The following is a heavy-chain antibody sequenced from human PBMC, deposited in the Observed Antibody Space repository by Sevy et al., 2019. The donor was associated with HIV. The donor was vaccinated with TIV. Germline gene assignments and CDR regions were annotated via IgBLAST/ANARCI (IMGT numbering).Heavy chain of an antibody. J-gene: IGHJ3*02. V-gene: IGHV4-34*01. CDR3: ARHCSGTSCSHAFDI. CDR2: INHSGGT. CDR1: GGSFSGYY. Sequence: SETLSLTCAVYGGSFSGYYWSWIRQPPGKGLEWIGEINHSGGTNYNPSLKSRVTISVDTSKNQFSLKLSSVTAADTAVYYCARHCSGTSCSHAFDIWGQGIMVTVSS. D-gene: IGHD2-2*01.